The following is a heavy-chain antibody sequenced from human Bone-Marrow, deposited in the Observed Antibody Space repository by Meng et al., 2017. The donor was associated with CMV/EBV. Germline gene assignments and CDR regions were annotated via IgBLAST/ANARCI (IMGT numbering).Heavy chain of an antibody. Sequence: SVKVSCKASGGTFSSYAISWVRQAPGQGLEWMGGIIPILGIANYAQKFQGRVTITADKSTSTAYMELSSLRSEDTAVYYCARESNYIVPILSNYYYYGMDVWGQGNTVTVSS. CDR1: GGTFSSYA. CDR2: IIPILGIA. V-gene: IGHV1-69*10. J-gene: IGHJ6*02. D-gene: IGHD1-7*01. CDR3: ARESNYIVPILSNYYYYGMDV.